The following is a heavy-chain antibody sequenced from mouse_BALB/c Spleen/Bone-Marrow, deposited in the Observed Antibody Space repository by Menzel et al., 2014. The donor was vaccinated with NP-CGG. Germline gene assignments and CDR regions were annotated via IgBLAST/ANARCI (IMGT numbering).Heavy chain of an antibody. J-gene: IGHJ2*01. CDR2: INPGSGGT. Sequence: VQLQQSGAELVRPGTSVKVSCKASGYAFTNYLIEWVKQRPGQGLEWIGVINPGSGGTNYNEKLKGKATLTADKSSSTAYMQLSSLTSDDAAVYFCARSKGNYADYWGQGTTLTVSS. CDR1: GYAFTNYL. V-gene: IGHV1-54*01. D-gene: IGHD2-1*01. CDR3: ARSKGNYADY.